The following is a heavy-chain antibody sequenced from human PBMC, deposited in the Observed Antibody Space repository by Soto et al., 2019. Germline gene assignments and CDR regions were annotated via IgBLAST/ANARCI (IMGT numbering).Heavy chain of an antibody. Sequence: SGPTLVNPTQTLTLTCTFSGFSLSTSGMCVSWIRQPPGKALEWLARIDWDDDKYYSTSLKTRLTISKDTSKNQVVLTMTNMDPVDTATYYCARIGTTVTTSVDYYYYGMDVWGQGTTVTVSS. D-gene: IGHD4-4*01. CDR1: GFSLSTSGMC. CDR3: ARIGTTVTTSVDYYYYGMDV. CDR2: IDWDDDK. V-gene: IGHV2-70*11. J-gene: IGHJ6*02.